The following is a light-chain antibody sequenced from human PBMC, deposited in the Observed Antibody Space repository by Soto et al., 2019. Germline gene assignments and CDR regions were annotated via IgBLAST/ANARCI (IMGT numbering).Light chain of an antibody. Sequence: QSALTQPAPVSGSPGQSITISCTGTSSDVGGYNYVSWYQQHPGKAPKLMIYEVSNRPSGVSNRFSGSKSGNTASLTISGLQAEDEADYYCSSYTSSSTRVFGTGTKVTVL. CDR2: EVS. V-gene: IGLV2-14*01. CDR1: SSDVGGYNY. J-gene: IGLJ1*01. CDR3: SSYTSSSTRV.